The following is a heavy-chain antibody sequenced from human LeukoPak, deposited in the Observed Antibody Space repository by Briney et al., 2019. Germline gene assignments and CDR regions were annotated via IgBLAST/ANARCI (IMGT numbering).Heavy chain of an antibody. J-gene: IGHJ4*02. D-gene: IGHD6-6*01. CDR1: GYTLTELS. CDR3: ARDGLTLGIAARVLDY. V-gene: IGHV1-69*05. Sequence: ASVKVSCKVSGYTLTELSMHWVRQAPGQGLEWMGGIIPIFGTANYAQKFQGRVTITTDESTSTAYMELSSLRSEDTAVYYCARDGLTLGIAARVLDYWGQGTLVTVSS. CDR2: IIPIFGTA.